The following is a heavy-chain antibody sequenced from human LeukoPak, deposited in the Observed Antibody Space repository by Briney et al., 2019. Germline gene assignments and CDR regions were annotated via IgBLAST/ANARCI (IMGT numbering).Heavy chain of an antibody. D-gene: IGHD6-19*01. V-gene: IGHV4-30-2*01. J-gene: IGHJ4*02. CDR2: IYHTGST. Sequence: SETLSLTCDVSGGSISSGLYSWSWIRQPLGKGLEWIGYIYHTGSTYYNPSLKSRVTISVDKSKNQFSLKLSSVTAADTAVYYCARVIIAVAGRGSFDYWGQGTLVTVSS. CDR1: GGSISSGLYS. CDR3: ARVIIAVAGRGSFDY.